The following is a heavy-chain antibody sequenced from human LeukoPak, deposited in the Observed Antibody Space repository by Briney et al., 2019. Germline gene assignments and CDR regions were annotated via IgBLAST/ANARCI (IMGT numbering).Heavy chain of an antibody. CDR1: GYTFTGYY. V-gene: IGHV1-2*02. Sequence: ASVKVSCKASGYTFTGYYMHWVRQAPGQGLEWMGWINPNSGGTNYAQKFQGRVTMTRDTSISTAYMELSSLRSEDTAVYYCARVGRDSNYYYYYMDVWGKGTTVTVSS. J-gene: IGHJ6*03. CDR2: INPNSGGT. D-gene: IGHD4-11*01. CDR3: ARVGRDSNYYYYYMDV.